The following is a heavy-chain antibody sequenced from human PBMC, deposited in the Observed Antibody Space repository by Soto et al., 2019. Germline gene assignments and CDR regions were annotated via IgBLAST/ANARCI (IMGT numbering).Heavy chain of an antibody. CDR3: ARDQLYYNDISGRPLNAFDV. D-gene: IGHD3-22*01. Sequence: GGSLRLSCAASGFTFRNYGMNWVRQAPGKGLEWVSYIGLGSSTKYYADSVEGRFTISRDNAKNSLYLQMNSLRAEDTAVYYCARDQLYYNDISGRPLNAFDVWGQGTMATVSS. J-gene: IGHJ3*01. CDR1: GFTFRNYG. V-gene: IGHV3-48*01. CDR2: IGLGSSTK.